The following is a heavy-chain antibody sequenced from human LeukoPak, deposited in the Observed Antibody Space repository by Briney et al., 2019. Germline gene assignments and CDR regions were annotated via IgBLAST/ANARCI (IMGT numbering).Heavy chain of an antibody. V-gene: IGHV3-48*04. CDR1: AFSFSDYN. Sequence: GGSLRLSCAASAFSFSDYNMNWVRQAPGKGLEWVSYISSSGSTIYYADSVKGRFTISRDNAKNSLYLQMNSLGAEDTAVYYCAELGITMIGGVWGKGTTVTISS. J-gene: IGHJ6*04. CDR2: ISSSGSTI. CDR3: AELGITMIGGV. D-gene: IGHD3-10*02.